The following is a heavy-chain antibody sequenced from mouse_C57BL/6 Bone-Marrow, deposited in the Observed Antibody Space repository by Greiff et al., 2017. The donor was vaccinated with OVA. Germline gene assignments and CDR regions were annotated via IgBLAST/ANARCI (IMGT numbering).Heavy chain of an antibody. CDR2: IYPRSGNT. J-gene: IGHJ2*01. CDR1: GYTFTSYG. Sequence: QVQLQQSGAELARPGASVKLSCKASGYTFTSYGISWVKQRTGQGLEWIGEIYPRSGNTYYNEKFKGKATLTADKSSSTAYMELRSLTSEDAAVYFCARRGWLLRVDYWGQGTTLTVSS. CDR3: ARRGWLLRVDY. D-gene: IGHD2-3*01. V-gene: IGHV1-81*01.